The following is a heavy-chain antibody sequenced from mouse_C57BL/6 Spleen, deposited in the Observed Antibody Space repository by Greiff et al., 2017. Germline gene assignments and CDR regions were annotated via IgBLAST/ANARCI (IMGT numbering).Heavy chain of an antibody. D-gene: IGHD2-5*01. J-gene: IGHJ3*01. Sequence: EVQLVESGGDLVKPGGSLKLSCAASGFTFSSYGMSWVRQTPDKRLEWVATISSGGSYTYYPDSVKGRFTISRDNAKNTLYLQMSSLKSEDTAMYYCARDSNYGFAYWGQGTLVTVSA. CDR3: ARDSNYGFAY. CDR1: GFTFSSYG. CDR2: ISSGGSYT. V-gene: IGHV5-6*01.